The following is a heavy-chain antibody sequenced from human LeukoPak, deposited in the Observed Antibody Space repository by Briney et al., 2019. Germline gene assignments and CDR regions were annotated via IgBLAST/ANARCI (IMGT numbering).Heavy chain of an antibody. D-gene: IGHD3-3*01. CDR3: ARDQPNHYDFWSGYMDV. J-gene: IGHJ6*03. CDR1: GGTFSSSA. CDR2: IIPILGSA. Sequence: SVKVSCKASGGTFSSSAISWVRQAPGQGLEWMGGIIPILGSANYPQKFQGRVTIPEDESTSTAYMELSSLRSEDTAVYYCARDQPNHYDFWSGYMDVWGKGTTVTVSS. V-gene: IGHV1-69*13.